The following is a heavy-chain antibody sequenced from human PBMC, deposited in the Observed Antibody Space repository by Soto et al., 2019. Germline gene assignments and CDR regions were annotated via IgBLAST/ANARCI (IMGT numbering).Heavy chain of an antibody. J-gene: IGHJ4*02. Sequence: ETLSLTCTVSGGCVSSYYWTWIRQPPGRGLEWIGCIYYSGSTKYNPSLKSRVTISVDTSKNQFSLKLGSVTAADTAVYYCARESKRGYSGYDKLECWGKGTMVTVSS. D-gene: IGHD5-12*01. CDR2: IYYSGST. V-gene: IGHV4-59*02. CDR1: GGCVSSYY. CDR3: ARESKRGYSGYDKLEC.